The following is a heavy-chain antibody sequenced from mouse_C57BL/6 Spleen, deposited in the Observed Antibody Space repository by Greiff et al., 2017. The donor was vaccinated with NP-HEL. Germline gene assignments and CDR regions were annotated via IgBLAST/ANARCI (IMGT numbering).Heavy chain of an antibody. Sequence: VQLQQPGAELVRPGTSVKLSCKASGYTFTSYWMHWVKQRPGQGLEWIGVIDPSDSYTNYNQKFKGKATLTVDTSSSTAYMQLSSLTSEDSAVYYCARELTGTNYFDYWGQCTTLTVSS. V-gene: IGHV1-59*01. J-gene: IGHJ2*01. D-gene: IGHD4-1*01. CDR2: IDPSDSYT. CDR1: GYTFTSYW. CDR3: ARELTGTNYFDY.